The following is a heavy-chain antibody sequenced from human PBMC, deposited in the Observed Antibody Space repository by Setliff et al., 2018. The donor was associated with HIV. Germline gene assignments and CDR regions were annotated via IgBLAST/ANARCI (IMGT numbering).Heavy chain of an antibody. V-gene: IGHV4-34*01. CDR3: ARGHGYSYGPDY. CDR2: IYHSGST. Sequence: PSETLRLSCAASGFTVSSNYMTWVRQPPGKGLEWIGEIYHSGSTNYNPSLKSRVTISVDTSKNQFSLKLTSVTAADTAFYYCARGHGYSYGPDYWGEGTLVTVSS. D-gene: IGHD5-18*01. J-gene: IGHJ4*02. CDR1: GFTVSSNY.